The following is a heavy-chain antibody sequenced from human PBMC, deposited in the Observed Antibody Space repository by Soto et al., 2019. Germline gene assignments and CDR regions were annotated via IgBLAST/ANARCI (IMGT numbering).Heavy chain of an antibody. V-gene: IGHV3-64D*06. CDR3: VKFRSGLELVFEY. J-gene: IGHJ4*02. D-gene: IGHD6-6*01. CDR1: VFTFSSHT. Sequence: PGGSLRLSCAASVFTFSSHTMHWVRQPPGKGLEYVSTISDDGDETVYVDSVKGRFTIYRDNSNNTLYLQMSSLRPEETAVYYCVKFRSGLELVFEYWGQGTLVTVSS. CDR2: ISDDGDET.